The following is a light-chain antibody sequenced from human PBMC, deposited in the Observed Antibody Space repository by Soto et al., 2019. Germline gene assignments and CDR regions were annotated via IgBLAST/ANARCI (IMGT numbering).Light chain of an antibody. J-gene: IGKJ3*01. CDR3: QQLNSYPFT. CDR1: QGISSY. Sequence: IQLTQSPSSLSASVGDRVTITCRASQGISSYLAWYQQKPGKAPKLLIYAASTLEIGVPPRFSGSGSGTDFTLTISSLQPEDFATYYCQQLNSYPFTFGPGAKVDIK. V-gene: IGKV1-9*01. CDR2: AAS.